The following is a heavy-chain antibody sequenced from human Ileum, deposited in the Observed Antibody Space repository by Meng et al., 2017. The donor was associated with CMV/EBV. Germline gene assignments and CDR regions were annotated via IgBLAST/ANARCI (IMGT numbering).Heavy chain of an antibody. V-gene: IGHV3-53*05. Sequence: GESLKISCAASVFTVSSNYMSWVRQAPGKGLEWVSVIYSGGSTYYADSVKGRFTISRDNSKNTLYLQMNSLRAEDTAVYYCAREGVNWGQGTLVTVSS. D-gene: IGHD3-22*01. CDR1: VFTVSSNY. CDR2: IYSGGST. CDR3: AREGVN. J-gene: IGHJ4*02.